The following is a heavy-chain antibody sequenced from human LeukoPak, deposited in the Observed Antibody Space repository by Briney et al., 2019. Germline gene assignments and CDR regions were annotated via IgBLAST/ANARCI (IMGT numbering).Heavy chain of an antibody. Sequence: ASVTVSCKASGGTFSIYAISWVRQAPGQGLEWMGWISAYNGNTNYAQNFQGRVALTTDTSTNTAYMELRSLRSDDTAVYYCARGLDYYDSSGYYYYFDYWGQGTLVTVSS. V-gene: IGHV1-18*01. J-gene: IGHJ4*02. CDR1: GGTFSIYA. D-gene: IGHD3-22*01. CDR3: ARGLDYYDSSGYYYYFDY. CDR2: ISAYNGNT.